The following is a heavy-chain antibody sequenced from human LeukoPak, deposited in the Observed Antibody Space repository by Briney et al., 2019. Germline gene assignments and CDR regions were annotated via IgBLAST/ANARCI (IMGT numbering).Heavy chain of an antibody. D-gene: IGHD3-10*01. V-gene: IGHV3-23*01. CDR2: ISGSGGST. CDR1: GFTFSSYA. CDR3: ASLYYGSGNYYKQYYFDY. Sequence: PGGSLRLSCAASGFTFSSYAMSWVRQAPGKGLEWVSAISGSGGSTYYADSVKGRFTISRDNSKNTLYLQMNSLRAEDTAVYYCASLYYGSGNYYKQYYFDYWGQGTLVTVSS. J-gene: IGHJ4*02.